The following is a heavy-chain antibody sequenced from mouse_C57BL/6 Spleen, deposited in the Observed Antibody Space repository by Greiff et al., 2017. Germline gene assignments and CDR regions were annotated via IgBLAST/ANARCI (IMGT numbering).Heavy chain of an antibody. D-gene: IGHD3-2*02. CDR2: ISSGSSTI. J-gene: IGHJ2*01. V-gene: IGHV5-17*01. CDR3: ATLSLYYFDY. Sequence: EVQRVESGGGLVKPGGSLKLSCAASGFTFSDYGMHWVRQAPEKGLEWVAYISSGSSTIYYADTVKGRFTISRDNAKNTLFLQMTSLRSEDTAMYYCATLSLYYFDYWGQGTTLTVSS. CDR1: GFTFSDYG.